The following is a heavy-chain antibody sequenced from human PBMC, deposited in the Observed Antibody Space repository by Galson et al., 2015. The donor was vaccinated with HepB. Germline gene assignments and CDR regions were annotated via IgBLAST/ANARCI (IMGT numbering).Heavy chain of an antibody. Sequence: SETLSLTCAVYGGSFSGYYWSWIRQPPGKRLEWIGEINHSGSTNYNPSLKSRVTISVDTSKNQFSLKLSSVTAADTAVYYCARLEYYYDSSGYFPTHFDYWGQGTLVTVSS. CDR1: GGSFSGYY. CDR3: ARLEYYYDSSGYFPTHFDY. J-gene: IGHJ4*02. V-gene: IGHV4-34*01. CDR2: INHSGST. D-gene: IGHD3-22*01.